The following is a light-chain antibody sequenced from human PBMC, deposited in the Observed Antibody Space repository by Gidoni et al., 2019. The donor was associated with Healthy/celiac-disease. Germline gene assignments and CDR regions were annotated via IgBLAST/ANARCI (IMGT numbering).Light chain of an antibody. CDR2: WAS. Sequence: DIVMTQSPDSLAGSLGGRATINCKSSQSVLYSSNHKNYLAWYQQKPGQPPKLLIYWASTRESGVPDRFSGSGSGTDFTLTISSLQAEDVAVYYCQQYYSTPQTFGQGTKVEIK. J-gene: IGKJ1*01. V-gene: IGKV4-1*01. CDR1: QSVLYSSNHKNY. CDR3: QQYYSTPQT.